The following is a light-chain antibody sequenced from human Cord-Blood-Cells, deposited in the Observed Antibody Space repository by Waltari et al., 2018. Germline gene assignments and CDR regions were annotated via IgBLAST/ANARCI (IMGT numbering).Light chain of an antibody. CDR1: SSDVGGYNY. CDR2: DVS. J-gene: IGLJ3*02. Sequence: QSALTQPRSVSGSPGQSVTISCTGTSSDVGGYNYVSWYQQHPGKAPQLMIYDVSKRPSGVPDRFSGSKSGNTASLTISGLQAEEEADYYCCSYAGSKVFGGGTKLTVL. CDR3: CSYAGSKV. V-gene: IGLV2-11*01.